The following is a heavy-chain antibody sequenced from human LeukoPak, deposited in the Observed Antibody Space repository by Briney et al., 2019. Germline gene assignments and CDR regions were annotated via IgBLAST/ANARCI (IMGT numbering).Heavy chain of an antibody. CDR3: AKDPPGYSSGGYFDY. Sequence: GGSLRLSCAATGFTFSSYSMNWVRQAPGKGLEWVSSISSSSSYIYYADSVKGRFTISRDNAKNSLYLQMNSLRAEDTAVYYCAKDPPGYSSGGYFDYWGQGTLVTVSS. V-gene: IGHV3-21*01. CDR1: GFTFSSYS. J-gene: IGHJ4*02. CDR2: ISSSSSYI. D-gene: IGHD6-19*01.